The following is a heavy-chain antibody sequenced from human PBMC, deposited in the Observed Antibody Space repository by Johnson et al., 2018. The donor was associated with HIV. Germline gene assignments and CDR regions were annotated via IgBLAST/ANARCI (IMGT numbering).Heavy chain of an antibody. CDR1: GFTFNDYY. J-gene: IGHJ3*02. CDR2: ISSSGSSI. V-gene: IGHV3-11*04. D-gene: IGHD4-17*01. Sequence: QVQLVESGGGLVKPGGSLRLSCAASGFTFNDYYMSWIRQAPGKGLEWVSYISSSGSSIYYADSVKGRFTISRDNAKSSLYLQMNGLRAEDTAVYYCARASTTVTTGDDAFDIWGQGTMVTVSS. CDR3: ARASTTVTTGDDAFDI.